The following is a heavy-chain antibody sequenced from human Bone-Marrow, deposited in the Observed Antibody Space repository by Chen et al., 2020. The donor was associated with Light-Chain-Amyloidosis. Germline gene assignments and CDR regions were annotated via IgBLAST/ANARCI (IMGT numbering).Heavy chain of an antibody. CDR2: ISNGGGST. Sequence: EVQLVESGGGLVQPGGSLRLSCSASGFTFTNFAMHWVRQAPGKGLEYVSCISNGGGSTYYADSVMGRFTISRDNSKDTLFLQMRSLRPEDTAVYYCVRDQEHYIPNHGAFHFWGQGTMVTVSS. V-gene: IGHV3-64D*06. D-gene: IGHD4-4*01. CDR1: GFTFTNFA. J-gene: IGHJ3*01. CDR3: VRDQEHYIPNHGAFHF.